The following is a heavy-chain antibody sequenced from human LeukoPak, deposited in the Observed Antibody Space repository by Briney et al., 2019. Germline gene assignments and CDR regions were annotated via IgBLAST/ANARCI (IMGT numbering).Heavy chain of an antibody. CDR3: AKDLRYSYLYYFNY. V-gene: IGHV3-23*01. CDR1: GFTFSSYA. J-gene: IGHJ4*02. Sequence: GRSLRLSCAASGFTFSSYAMSWVRQAPGKGLEWVSAISGSGGSTYYADSVKGRFTISRDNSKNTLYLQMNSLRAEDTAVYYCAKDLRYSYLYYFNYWGQGTLVTVSS. CDR2: ISGSGGST. D-gene: IGHD5-18*01.